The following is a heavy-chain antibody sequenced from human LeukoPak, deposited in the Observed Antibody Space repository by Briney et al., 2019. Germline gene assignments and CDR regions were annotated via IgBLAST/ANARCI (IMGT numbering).Heavy chain of an antibody. J-gene: IGHJ4*02. Sequence: PSETLFLTCTVSGGSISSSSYYWGWIRQPPGKGLEWIGSIYYSGSTYYNPSLKSRVTISVDTSKNQFSLKLSSVTAADTAVYYCARGQYYYDSSGLDYWGQGTLVTVSS. CDR1: GGSISSSSYY. CDR3: ARGQYYYDSSGLDY. V-gene: IGHV4-39*07. D-gene: IGHD3-22*01. CDR2: IYYSGST.